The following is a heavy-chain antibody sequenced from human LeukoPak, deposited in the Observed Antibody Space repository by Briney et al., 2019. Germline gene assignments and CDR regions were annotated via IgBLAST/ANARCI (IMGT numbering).Heavy chain of an antibody. J-gene: IGHJ4*02. CDR2: ISSNGGST. CDR1: GFTFSSYA. CDR3: ARDPSRGLYYFDH. D-gene: IGHD3/OR15-3a*01. V-gene: IGHV3-64D*06. Sequence: GGSLRLSCSASGFTFSSYAMHWVRQAPGKGLEYVSAISSNGGSTYYADSVEGRFTISRDNSKNTLYLQMSSLRAEDTAVYYCARDPSRGLYYFDHWGQGTLVTVSS.